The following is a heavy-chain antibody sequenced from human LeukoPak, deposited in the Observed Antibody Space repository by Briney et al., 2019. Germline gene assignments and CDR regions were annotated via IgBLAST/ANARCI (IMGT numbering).Heavy chain of an antibody. D-gene: IGHD5-12*01. CDR2: INPSGGST. J-gene: IGHJ4*02. V-gene: IGHV1-46*01. CDR3: ARETISMATTFNFDY. CDR1: GYTFTSYY. Sequence: ASVKVSCKASGYTFTSYYMHWVRQAPGQGLEWMGIINPSGGSTSYAQKFQGRVTMTRDTSTSTVYMELSSLRSEDTAVYYCARETISMATTFNFDYWGQGTLLTVSS.